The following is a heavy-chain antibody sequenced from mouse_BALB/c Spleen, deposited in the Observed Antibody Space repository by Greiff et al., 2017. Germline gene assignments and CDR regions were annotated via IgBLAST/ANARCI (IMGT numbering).Heavy chain of an antibody. CDR3: ARWGYYGSSYNWYFDV. CDR2: ISYSGST. V-gene: IGHV3-8*02. D-gene: IGHD1-1*01. J-gene: IGHJ1*01. Sequence: VQLKESGPSLVKPSQTLSLTCSVTGDSITSGYWNWIRKFPGNKLEYMGYISYSGSTYYNPSLKSRISITRDTSKNQYYLQLNSVTTEDTATYYCARWGYYGSSYNWYFDVWGAGTTVTVSS. CDR1: GDSITSGY.